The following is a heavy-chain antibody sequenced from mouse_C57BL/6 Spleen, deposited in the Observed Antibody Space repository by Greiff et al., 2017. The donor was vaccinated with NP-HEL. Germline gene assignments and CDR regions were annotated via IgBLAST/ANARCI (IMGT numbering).Heavy chain of an antibody. CDR1: GFTFSDYG. Sequence: EVKVVESGGGLVKPGGSLKLSCAASGFTFSDYGMHWVRQAPEKGLEWVAYISSGSSTIYYADTVKGRFTISRDNAKNTLFLQMTSLRSEDTAMYYCARRRYDGYYFDYWGQGTTLTVSS. D-gene: IGHD1-1*01. J-gene: IGHJ2*01. CDR2: ISSGSSTI. CDR3: ARRRYDGYYFDY. V-gene: IGHV5-17*01.